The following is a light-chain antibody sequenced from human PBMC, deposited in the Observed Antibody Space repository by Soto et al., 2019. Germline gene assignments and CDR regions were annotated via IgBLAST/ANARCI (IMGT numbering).Light chain of an antibody. CDR2: GAS. CDR1: QSVNNNY. J-gene: IGKJ3*01. CDR3: QQYDASPPVT. Sequence: ELVLTQSPGTLSLSPGERATLSCRASQSVNNNYLAWYQQKPGQDPRLLIYGASSRATGIPDRFTGSGSGTDFTLSIDRLEPEDFAVYYCQQYDASPPVTFGPGTKVDT. V-gene: IGKV3-20*01.